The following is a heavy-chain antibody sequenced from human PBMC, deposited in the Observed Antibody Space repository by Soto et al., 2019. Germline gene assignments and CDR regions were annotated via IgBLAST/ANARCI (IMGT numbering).Heavy chain of an antibody. CDR1: GGTFSSYA. V-gene: IGHV1-69*13. CDR3: ARGTMDDPREATINLGYYYYYGMDV. CDR2: IIPIFGTA. Sequence: SVKVSCKASGGTFSSYAISWVRQAPGQGLEWMGGIIPIFGTANYAQKFQGRVTITADESTSTAYMELSSLRSEDTAVYYCARGTMDDPREATINLGYYYYYGMDVWGQGTAVTV. D-gene: IGHD5-12*01. J-gene: IGHJ6*02.